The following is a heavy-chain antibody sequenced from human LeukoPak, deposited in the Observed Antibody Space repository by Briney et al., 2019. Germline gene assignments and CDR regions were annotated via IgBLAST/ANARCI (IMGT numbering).Heavy chain of an antibody. CDR3: AKGLRSDLWGSLGYFDY. Sequence: GGCLRLSCADSGFTFSGYAMSWVRQAPGKGRGWGSAICGSGGSTYYADSVKGRFSISRDNSKNTLYLQMNSLRAEDTAVYYCAKGLRSDLWGSLGYFDYWGQGTLVTVSS. V-gene: IGHV3-23*01. D-gene: IGHD7-27*01. J-gene: IGHJ4*02. CDR1: GFTFSGYA. CDR2: ICGSGGST.